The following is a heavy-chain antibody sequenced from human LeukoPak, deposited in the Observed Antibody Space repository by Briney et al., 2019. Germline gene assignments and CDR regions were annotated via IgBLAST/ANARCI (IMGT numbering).Heavy chain of an antibody. CDR3: VKDNSMGHFDY. Sequence: GGSLRLSCAASGFTFSSYAMSWVRLAPGKGLEWVSAISGSGRSTYYADSVKGRFTISRDNSKNTLYLQMNSLRAEDTAVYYCVKDNSMGHFDYWGQGTLVTVSS. J-gene: IGHJ4*02. V-gene: IGHV3-23*01. CDR2: ISGSGRST. D-gene: IGHD2/OR15-2a*01. CDR1: GFTFSSYA.